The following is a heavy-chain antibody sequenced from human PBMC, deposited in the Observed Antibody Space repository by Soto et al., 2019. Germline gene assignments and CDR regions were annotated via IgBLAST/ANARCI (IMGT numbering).Heavy chain of an antibody. CDR3: ARGLDYGDYAAFDP. CDR2: IWYDGSNK. D-gene: IGHD4-17*01. Sequence: QVQLVESGGGVVQPGRSLRLSCAASGFTFSSYGMHWVRQAPGKGLEWVAVIWYDGSNKYYADSVKGRFTISRDNSKNSLYLQMTSLRAEDTAVYYCARGLDYGDYAAFDPWGEGTLVTFSS. CDR1: GFTFSSYG. J-gene: IGHJ5*02. V-gene: IGHV3-33*01.